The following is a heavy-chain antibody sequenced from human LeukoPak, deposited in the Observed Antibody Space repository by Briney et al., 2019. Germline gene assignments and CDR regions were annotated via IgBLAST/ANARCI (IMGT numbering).Heavy chain of an antibody. D-gene: IGHD1-26*01. CDR2: ISGSGAGT. Sequence: PGGSLRLSCAASGFTFSNYAMIWVRQAPGKGLEWVSAISGSGAGTYYADPVKGRFTISRDNSRNTLYLQMNSLRPEDTAVYFCAKLVDSASMIWGRGTLVTVSS. CDR3: AKLVDSASMI. V-gene: IGHV3-23*01. J-gene: IGHJ4*02. CDR1: GFTFSNYA.